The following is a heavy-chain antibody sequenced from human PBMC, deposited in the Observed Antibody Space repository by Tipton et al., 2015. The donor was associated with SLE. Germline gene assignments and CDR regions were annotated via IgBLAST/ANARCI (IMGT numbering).Heavy chain of an antibody. CDR1: GFTFSNYA. V-gene: IGHV3-23*01. J-gene: IGHJ4*02. Sequence: SLRLSCAASGFTFSNYAMSWVRQAPGKGLEWVSAISGSGGSTYYADSVKGRFTISRDNSKNTLYLQMNSLRAEDTAVYYCAKDLGGYCSGGSCYSSDYWGQGTLVTVSS. CDR3: AKDLGGYCSGGSCYSSDY. D-gene: IGHD2-15*01. CDR2: ISGSGGST.